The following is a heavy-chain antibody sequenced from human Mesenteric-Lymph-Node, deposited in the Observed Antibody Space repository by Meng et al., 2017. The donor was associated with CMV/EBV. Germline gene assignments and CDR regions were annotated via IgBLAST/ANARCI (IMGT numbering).Heavy chain of an antibody. Sequence: GESLKIPCAASGFTFSTHAMHRVRQAPGKGLEWVAVTSYDGNSQYHTDPVKGRFTISRDNSDNILYLQMNSLRADDTAVYYCTRDGGGFNSSPFDYWGQGTLVTVSS. D-gene: IGHD3-16*01. CDR1: GFTFSTHA. J-gene: IGHJ4*02. CDR2: TSYDGNSQ. V-gene: IGHV3-30*04. CDR3: TRDGGGFNSSPFDY.